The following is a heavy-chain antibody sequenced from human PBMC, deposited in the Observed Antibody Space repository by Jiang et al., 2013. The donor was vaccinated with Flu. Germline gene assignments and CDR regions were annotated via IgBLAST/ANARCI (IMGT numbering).Heavy chain of an antibody. V-gene: IGHV1-18*04. CDR1: GYTFTSYG. J-gene: IGHJ5*02. D-gene: IGHD3-22*01. Sequence: GAEVKKPGASVKVSCKASGYTFTSYGISWVRQAPGQGLEWMGWISAYNGNTNYAQKLQGRVTMTTDTSTSTAYMELRSLRSDDTAVYYCARKVNYYDSSTRDLDWFDPWGQGTLVTVSS. CDR3: ARKVNYYDSSTRDLDWFDP. CDR2: ISAYNGNT.